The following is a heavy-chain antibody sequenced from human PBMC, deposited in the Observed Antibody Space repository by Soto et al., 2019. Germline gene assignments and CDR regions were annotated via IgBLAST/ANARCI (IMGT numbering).Heavy chain of an antibody. V-gene: IGHV4-30-2*01. Sequence: SETLSLTCAVSGDSISSGGYSWSLILQPPGKGLEWIGYIYHSGSTYYNASLKSRVTISVDRSKNQFSLKLSSVTAADTALYYCARVDAVTIVFDYWGQGTLVTVSS. D-gene: IGHD4-17*01. J-gene: IGHJ4*02. CDR2: IYHSGST. CDR3: ARVDAVTIVFDY. CDR1: GDSISSGGYS.